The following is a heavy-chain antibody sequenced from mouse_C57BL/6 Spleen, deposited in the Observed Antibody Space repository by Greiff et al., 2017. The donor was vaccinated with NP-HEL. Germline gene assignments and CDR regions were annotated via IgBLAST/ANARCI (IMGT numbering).Heavy chain of an antibody. CDR3: ARRGYGSSYVFDY. J-gene: IGHJ2*01. V-gene: IGHV1-9*01. Sequence: LEWIGEILPGSGSTNYNEKFKGKATFTADTSSNTAYMQLSSLTTEDSAIYYCARRGYGSSYVFDYWGQGTTLTVSS. CDR2: ILPGSGST. D-gene: IGHD1-1*01.